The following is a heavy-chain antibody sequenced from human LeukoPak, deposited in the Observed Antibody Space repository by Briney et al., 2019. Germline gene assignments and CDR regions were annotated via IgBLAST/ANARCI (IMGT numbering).Heavy chain of an antibody. CDR1: GYSFTAYS. D-gene: IGHD5-18*01. V-gene: IGHV1-2*02. CDR3: ARLGTGYSLSY. Sequence: GASVKVSCKASGYSFTAYSIVWVRQAPGQGLEWMEWIHPHSGGTAYGKTFQGRVTMTRDTSISTAYMELNSLGSDDAAVYYCARLGTGYSLSYWGQGTLVTVSS. J-gene: IGHJ4*02. CDR2: IHPHSGGT.